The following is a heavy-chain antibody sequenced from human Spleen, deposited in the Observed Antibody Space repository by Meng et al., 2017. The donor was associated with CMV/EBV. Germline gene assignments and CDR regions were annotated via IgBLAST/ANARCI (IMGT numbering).Heavy chain of an antibody. D-gene: IGHD2-2*01. CDR3: ARAGYCSSTSCYPWGMDV. J-gene: IGHJ6*02. Sequence: ASVKVSCKASGYTFTSYAMHWVRQAPGQRLEWMGWSNAGNGNTKYSQEFQGRVTITRDTSASTAYMELSSLRSEDTAVYYCARAGYCSSTSCYPWGMDVWGQGTTVTVSS. CDR1: GYTFTSYA. V-gene: IGHV1-3*02. CDR2: SNAGNGNT.